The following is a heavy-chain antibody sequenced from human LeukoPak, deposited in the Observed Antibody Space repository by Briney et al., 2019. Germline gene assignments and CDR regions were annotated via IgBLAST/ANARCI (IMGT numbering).Heavy chain of an antibody. CDR1: GYSISSAYY. Sequence: PSETLSLTCAVSGYSISSAYYWGGIRQPPGKGLEWIGTIYHSGNTYYNPSLKSRVTISVDTSKNQFSLKLSSVTAADTAVYYCARHLVVPAANIDYWGQGTLVTVSS. CDR2: IYHSGNT. J-gene: IGHJ4*02. D-gene: IGHD2-2*01. CDR3: ARHLVVPAANIDY. V-gene: IGHV4-38-2*01.